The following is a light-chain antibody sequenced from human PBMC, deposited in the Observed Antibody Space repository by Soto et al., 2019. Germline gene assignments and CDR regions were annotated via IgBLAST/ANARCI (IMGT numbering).Light chain of an antibody. CDR1: RSITSN. CDR3: QQYNYWPLT. CDR2: GAS. J-gene: IGKJ4*01. Sequence: EEVMTQSPATLSVSPGERATLSCWASRSITSNLAWYQQKPGQAPRLLIYGASTRAPGIPARFSGSGSGTQFTLTISSLLSEDFAVYSCQQYNYWPLTFGGGTKVEIK. V-gene: IGKV3-15*01.